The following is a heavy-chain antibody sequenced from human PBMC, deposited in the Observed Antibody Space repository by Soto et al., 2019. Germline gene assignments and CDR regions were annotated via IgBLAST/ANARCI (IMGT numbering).Heavy chain of an antibody. CDR2: ISWNSGSI. J-gene: IGHJ4*02. CDR3: AKDSNYDFWSGYLD. Sequence: GGSLRLSCAASGFTFDDYAMHWVRQAPGKGLEWVSGISWNSGSIGYADSVKGRFTISRDNAKNSLYLQMNSLRAEDTALYYCAKDSNYDFWSGYLDWGQGTLVTVSS. D-gene: IGHD3-3*01. CDR1: GFTFDDYA. V-gene: IGHV3-9*01.